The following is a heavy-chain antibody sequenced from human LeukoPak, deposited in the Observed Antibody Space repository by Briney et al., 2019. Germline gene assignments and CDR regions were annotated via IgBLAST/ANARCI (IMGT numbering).Heavy chain of an antibody. D-gene: IGHD2-2*01. CDR3: ARGGYCSRTTCSNYNGMDI. CDR1: GFTFSSYS. Sequence: GGSLRLSCAASGFTFSSYSMNWARQAPGKGLEWVSSISSSSSYIYYADSVKGRFTISRENAKNSLYLQMNSLRAEDTAVYYCARGGYCSRTTCSNYNGMDIWGQGTTVTVSS. V-gene: IGHV3-21*01. J-gene: IGHJ6*02. CDR2: ISSSSSYI.